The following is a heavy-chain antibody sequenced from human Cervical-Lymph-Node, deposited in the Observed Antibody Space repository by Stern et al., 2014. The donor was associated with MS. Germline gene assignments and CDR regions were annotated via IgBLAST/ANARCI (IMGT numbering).Heavy chain of an antibody. CDR1: GFPFSAYG. V-gene: IGHV3-30*03. D-gene: IGHD1-14*01. J-gene: IGHJ3*01. CDR3: ARERTPVQSNPFDV. Sequence: MQLVESGGGVVQPGRSLRLSCSAAGFPFSAYGMHWVRQAPGKGPEWVAGLSYDGSNVDSADSVKGRFTISRDNSKNTMYLQMNGLRVEDTAVYYCARERTPVQSNPFDVWGQGTLVTVSS. CDR2: LSYDGSNV.